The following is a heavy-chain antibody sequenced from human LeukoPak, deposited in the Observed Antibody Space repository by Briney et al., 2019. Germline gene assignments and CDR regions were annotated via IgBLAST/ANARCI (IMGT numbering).Heavy chain of an antibody. D-gene: IGHD3/OR15-3a*01. CDR3: AKYETSWTGAYYSEH. J-gene: IGHJ4*02. V-gene: IGHV3-23*01. CDR2: ISSSATRT. CDR1: GFIFNKYA. Sequence: GGSLRLSCAASGFIFNKYAMSWVRQAPGKGLEWVSAISSSATRTYYADSVKGRFTISRDNSKNTLYLQMSSLRADDTAVYCCAKYETSWTGAYYSEHWGQGTLVTVSS.